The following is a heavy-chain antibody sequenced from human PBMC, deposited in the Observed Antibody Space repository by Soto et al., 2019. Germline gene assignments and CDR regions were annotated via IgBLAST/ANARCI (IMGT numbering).Heavy chain of an antibody. CDR2: IWYDGSNE. J-gene: IGHJ4*02. CDR1: GFTFSSYG. CDR3: ARDRRGSGWYDYFDY. V-gene: IGHV3-33*01. Sequence: QVQLVESGGGVVQPGRSLRLSCAASGFTFSSYGMHWVRQAPGKGLEWVAVIWYDGSNENYADSVKGRFTISRDYSKNTLYLQMNSLRAEDTALYYCARDRRGSGWYDYFDYWGQGTLVTVSS. D-gene: IGHD6-19*01.